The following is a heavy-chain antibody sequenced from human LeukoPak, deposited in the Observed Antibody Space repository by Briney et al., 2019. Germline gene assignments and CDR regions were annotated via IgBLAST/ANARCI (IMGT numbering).Heavy chain of an antibody. CDR1: GGSFSGYY. CDR3: ARGGYCSGGSCYLNYWYFDL. J-gene: IGHJ2*01. CDR2: INHSGST. V-gene: IGHV4-34*01. D-gene: IGHD2-15*01. Sequence: SETLSLTCAVYGGSFSGYYWSWIRQPPGKGLEWIGEINHSGSTNYNPSLKSRVTISVDTSKNRFSLKLSSVTAADTAVYYCARGGYCSGGSCYLNYWYFDLWGRGTLVTVSS.